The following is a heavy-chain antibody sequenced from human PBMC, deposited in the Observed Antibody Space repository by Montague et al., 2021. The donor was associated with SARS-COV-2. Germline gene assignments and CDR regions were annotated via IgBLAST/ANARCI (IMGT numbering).Heavy chain of an antibody. CDR3: ARGLPTVRGVVRCFDP. J-gene: IGHJ5*02. CDR1: GGSTSSHY. V-gene: IGHV4-59*11. D-gene: IGHD3-10*02. CDR2: IYYSGST. Sequence: SETLSLTCTVSGGSTSSHYWSWIRQSPGKGPEWIGYIYYSGSTNYNPSLQSRVTISVDTSKNQFSLKLSSVTAADTAVYYCARGLPTVRGVVRCFDPWGQGSLVTVSS.